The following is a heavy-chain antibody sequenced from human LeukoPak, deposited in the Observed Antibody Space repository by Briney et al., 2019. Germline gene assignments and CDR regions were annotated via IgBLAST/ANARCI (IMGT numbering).Heavy chain of an antibody. Sequence: SETLSLTCTVSGGSIIDSSCYWAWIRQPPGKGLEWIGSIFYSGTTYYNSSLKSRVIMSVDTSKNQFFLRLTSVTAANTAVYYCARVFDSGSQAYFYYMDVWGKGTTVTISS. V-gene: IGHV4-39*07. D-gene: IGHD3-10*01. CDR1: GGSIIDSSCY. CDR3: ARVFDSGSQAYFYYMDV. J-gene: IGHJ6*03. CDR2: IFYSGTT.